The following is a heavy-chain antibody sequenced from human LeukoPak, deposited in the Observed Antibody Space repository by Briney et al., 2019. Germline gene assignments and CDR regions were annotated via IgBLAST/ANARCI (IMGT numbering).Heavy chain of an antibody. V-gene: IGHV3-23*01. CDR1: GLSVSNYG. Sequence: GRSLRPSWAVAGLSVSNYGMRWVRHAPGSGLGFVAGIIVSGGGTNYADSVKGRFTIARDNPKKALYLQMNRLRAEDTAVYFCAKRGVVIRVILVGFRKEAYYFDSWGQGALVTVSS. D-gene: IGHD3-22*01. CDR3: AKRGVVIRVILVGFRKEAYYFDS. CDR2: IIVSGGGT. J-gene: IGHJ4*02.